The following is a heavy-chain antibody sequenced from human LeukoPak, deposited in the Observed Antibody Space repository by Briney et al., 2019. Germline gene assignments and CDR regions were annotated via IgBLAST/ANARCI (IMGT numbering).Heavy chain of an antibody. CDR1: GYTFTGYY. V-gene: IGHV1-2*02. CDR3: ARVPTYYYDSSGYYSFDY. CDR2: INPNSGGT. D-gene: IGHD3-22*01. J-gene: IGHJ4*02. Sequence: ASVKVSCKASGYTFTGYYMHWVRQAPGQGLEWMGWINPNSGGTNYAQKFQGRVTMTRDTSISTAYMELSRLRSDDTAVYYCARVPTYYYDSSGYYSFDYWGQGTWSPSPQ.